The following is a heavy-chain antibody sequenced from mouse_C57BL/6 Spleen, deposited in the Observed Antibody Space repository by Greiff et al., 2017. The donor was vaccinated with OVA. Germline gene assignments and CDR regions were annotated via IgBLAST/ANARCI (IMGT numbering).Heavy chain of an antibody. CDR2: IYPGSGST. V-gene: IGHV1-55*01. D-gene: IGHD2-14*01. Sequence: QVQLQQPGAELVKPGASVKMSCKASGYTFTSYWITWVKQRPGQGLEWIGDIYPGSGSTNYNEKFKSKATLTVDTSSSTAYMQLSSLTSEDSAVYYCARDEEDYGYGRFDDWGQGTTLTVSS. J-gene: IGHJ2*01. CDR1: GYTFTSYW. CDR3: ARDEEDYGYGRFDD.